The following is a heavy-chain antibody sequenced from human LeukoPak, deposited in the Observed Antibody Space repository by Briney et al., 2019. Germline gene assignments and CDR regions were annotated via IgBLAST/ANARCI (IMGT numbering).Heavy chain of an antibody. CDR1: GGSISSSFYY. Sequence: SETLSLTCTVSGGSISSSFYYWGWIRQPPGKGLEWIGSIYYSGSTNYNPSLKSRVTISVDTSKNQFSLKLSSVTAADTAVYYCARSGLVGVSIDYWGQGALVTVSS. J-gene: IGHJ4*02. CDR3: ARSGLVGVSIDY. D-gene: IGHD1-26*01. V-gene: IGHV4-39*07. CDR2: IYYSGST.